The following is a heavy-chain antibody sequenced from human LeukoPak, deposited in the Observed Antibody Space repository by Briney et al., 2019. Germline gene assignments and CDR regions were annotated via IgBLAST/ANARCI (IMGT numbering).Heavy chain of an antibody. J-gene: IGHJ6*03. D-gene: IGHD3-22*01. CDR1: GGSISSSSYY. Sequence: SSETLSLTCTVSGGSISSSSYYWGWIRQPPGKGLEWIGSIYYSGSTYYNPSLKSRVTISVDTSKNQSSLKLSSVTAADTAVYYCARDRFDDSSGYYYHYYYYMDVWGKGTTVTVSS. V-gene: IGHV4-39*07. CDR2: IYYSGST. CDR3: ARDRFDDSSGYYYHYYYYMDV.